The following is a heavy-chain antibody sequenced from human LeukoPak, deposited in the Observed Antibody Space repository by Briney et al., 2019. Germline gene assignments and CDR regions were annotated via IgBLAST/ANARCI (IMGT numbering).Heavy chain of an antibody. V-gene: IGHV3-33*01. CDR2: MWFDGRNK. D-gene: IGHD3-10*01. CDR3: AREFSGGDYLDY. CDR1: GFSLSRYG. Sequence: GGSLRLSCAASGFSLSRYGIHWVRQAPGKGLGWVAVMWFDGRNKYYTDSVRGRFTISRDNSKNTLYLQMNSLRAEDTAVYYCAREFSGGDYLDYWGQGTLVTVSS. J-gene: IGHJ4*02.